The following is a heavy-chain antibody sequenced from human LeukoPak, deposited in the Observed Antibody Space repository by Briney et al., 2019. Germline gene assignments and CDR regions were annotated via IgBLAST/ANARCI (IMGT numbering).Heavy chain of an antibody. D-gene: IGHD2-15*01. J-gene: IGHJ3*02. Sequence: SETLSLTCAVYGGSFSGYYWSWIRQPPGKGLEWIGEINHSGSTNYNPSLKSRVTISVDTSKNQFSLKLSSVTAADTAVYYCARVRPWWNPLRIRGAFDIWGQGTMVTVSS. CDR1: GGSFSGYY. CDR3: ARVRPWWNPLRIRGAFDI. CDR2: INHSGST. V-gene: IGHV4-34*01.